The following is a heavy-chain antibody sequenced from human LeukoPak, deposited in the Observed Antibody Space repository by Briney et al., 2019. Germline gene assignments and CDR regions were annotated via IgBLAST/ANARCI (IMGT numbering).Heavy chain of an antibody. CDR3: ASRRISSSWYYLDY. J-gene: IGHJ4*02. CDR2: IYYSGNT. V-gene: IGHV4-59*12. Sequence: PSETLSLTCTVSGGSISSYYWSWIRQPPGKGLEWIGYIYYSGNTNYNPSLKSRVTISVDTSKNQFSLKLSSVTAADTAVYYCASRRISSSWYYLDYWGRGTLVTVSS. D-gene: IGHD6-13*01. CDR1: GGSISSYY.